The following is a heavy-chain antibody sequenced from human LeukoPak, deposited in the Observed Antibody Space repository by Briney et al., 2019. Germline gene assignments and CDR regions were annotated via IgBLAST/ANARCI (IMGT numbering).Heavy chain of an antibody. CDR3: ARELIAAADPYYFGY. CDR2: ISYDGSNK. V-gene: IGHV3-30*04. Sequence: GGSLRLSCAASGFTFSSYAMHWVRQAPGKGLEWVAVISYDGSNKYYADSVKGRFTISRDNSKNTLFLQMNSLRAEDTAVYYCARELIAAADPYYFGYWGQGTLVTVSS. J-gene: IGHJ4*02. CDR1: GFTFSSYA. D-gene: IGHD6-13*01.